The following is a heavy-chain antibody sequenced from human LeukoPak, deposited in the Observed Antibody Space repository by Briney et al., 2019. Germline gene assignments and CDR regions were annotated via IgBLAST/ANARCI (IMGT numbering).Heavy chain of an antibody. CDR2: IYYSGST. CDR3: ARDVGAQSNGWYSVAFDI. V-gene: IGHV4-59*12. CDR1: GGSISSYY. D-gene: IGHD6-19*01. J-gene: IGHJ3*02. Sequence: KPSETLSLTCTISGGSISSYYWSWIRQPPGKGLEWIGYIYYSGSTSYNPSLKSRVTILVDTSKNQFSLRLTSVTAADTAVYYCARDVGAQSNGWYSVAFDIWGQGTMVTVSS.